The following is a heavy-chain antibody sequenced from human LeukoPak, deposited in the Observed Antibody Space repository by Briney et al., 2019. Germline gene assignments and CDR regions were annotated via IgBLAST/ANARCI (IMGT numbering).Heavy chain of an antibody. CDR1: GFTFSSYA. V-gene: IGHV3-30-3*01. Sequence: GGSLRLSCAASGFTFSSYAMHWVRQAPGKGLEWVAVILYDGSNKYYADSVKGRFTISRDNSKNTLYLQMNSLRAEDTAVYYCAGIGGSVDTAMTLDYWGQGTLVTVSS. CDR3: AGIGGSVDTAMTLDY. J-gene: IGHJ4*02. CDR2: ILYDGSNK. D-gene: IGHD5-18*01.